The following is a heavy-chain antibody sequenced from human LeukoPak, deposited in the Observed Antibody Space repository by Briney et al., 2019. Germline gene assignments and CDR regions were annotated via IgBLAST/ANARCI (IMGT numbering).Heavy chain of an antibody. CDR3: ARHPRGSSGYYSYFDY. CDR1: GYSFTSYW. CDR2: IYPGDSDT. D-gene: IGHD3-22*01. J-gene: IGHJ4*02. V-gene: IGHV5-51*01. Sequence: GESLKISCKGSGYSFTSYWIGWVRQMPGKGPEWMGIIYPGDSDTRYSPSFQGQVTISADKSISTAYLQWSSLKASDTAMCYCARHPRGSSGYYSYFDYWGQGTLVTVSS.